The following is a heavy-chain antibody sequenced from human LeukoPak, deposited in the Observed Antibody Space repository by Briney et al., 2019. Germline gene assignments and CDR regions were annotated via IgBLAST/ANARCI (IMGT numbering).Heavy chain of an antibody. CDR2: IKQDGSEK. J-gene: IGHJ3*02. V-gene: IGHV3-7*01. CDR3: ARAESGDFWSGYYMAFDI. CDR1: GFTFSSYW. D-gene: IGHD3-3*01. Sequence: GGSLRLSCAASGFTFSSYWMSWVCQAPGKGLEWVANIKQDGSEKYYVDSVKGRFTISRDNAKNSLYLQMNSLRAEDTAVYYCARAESGDFWSGYYMAFDIWGQGTMVTVSS.